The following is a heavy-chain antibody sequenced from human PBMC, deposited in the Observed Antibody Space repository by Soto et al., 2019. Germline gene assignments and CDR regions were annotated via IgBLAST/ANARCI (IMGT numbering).Heavy chain of an antibody. D-gene: IGHD2-2*01. Sequence: ERSLRLSYGASGFTFSRFGLHWVRQAPAKGLEWVLAFSCRGRTTFYTPSVKSPITSSRDDSKNTLYLQMHSLSAEDKAFYYCAKPGHCGPTSCYRVWFAPWSPGTLVTVSS. V-gene: IGHV3-23*01. CDR2: FSCRGRTT. CDR3: AKPGHCGPTSCYRVWFAP. CDR1: GFTFSRFG. J-gene: IGHJ5*02.